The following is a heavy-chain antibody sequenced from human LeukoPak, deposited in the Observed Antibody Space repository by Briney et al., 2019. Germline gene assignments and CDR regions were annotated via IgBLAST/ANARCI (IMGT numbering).Heavy chain of an antibody. V-gene: IGHV4-39*07. Sequence: SETLSLTCTVSGGSISSSSYYWGWIRQPPGKGLEWIGSIYYSGSTYYNPPLKSRVTISVDTSKNQFSLKLSSVTAADTAVYYCASRYSTGLHFDFWGQGTLVPVSS. J-gene: IGHJ4*02. CDR1: GGSISSSSYY. D-gene: IGHD2-8*02. CDR2: IYYSGST. CDR3: ASRYSTGLHFDF.